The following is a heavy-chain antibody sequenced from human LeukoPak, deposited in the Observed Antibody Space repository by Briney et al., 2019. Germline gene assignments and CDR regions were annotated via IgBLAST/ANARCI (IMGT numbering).Heavy chain of an antibody. CDR1: GFTFSDYY. V-gene: IGHV4-38-2*01. Sequence: PGGSLRLSCAASGFTFSDYYMSWIRQPPGKGLEWIASVHHSGSTYYNPSLKSRLTISVDTSKNQFSLKMSSVTAADTAVYFCARQLYVSGSYYAPMDVWGKGTTVTISS. D-gene: IGHD3-10*01. CDR3: ARQLYVSGSYYAPMDV. CDR2: VHHSGST. J-gene: IGHJ6*03.